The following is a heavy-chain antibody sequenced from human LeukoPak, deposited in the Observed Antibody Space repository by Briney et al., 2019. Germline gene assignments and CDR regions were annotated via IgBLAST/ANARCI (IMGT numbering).Heavy chain of an antibody. D-gene: IGHD1-26*01. CDR2: IYYSGST. V-gene: IGHV4-59*01. Sequence: PSQTLSLTCTVSGASLSNYYWGWVRPPPRKGMEWIGYIYYSGSTNYNPSLKSRDTISVDTSKNQFSLNLSSVTAADTAVYYCARGGADSAHFDYWGQGTLVSVSS. CDR1: GASLSNYY. CDR3: ARGGADSAHFDY. J-gene: IGHJ4*02.